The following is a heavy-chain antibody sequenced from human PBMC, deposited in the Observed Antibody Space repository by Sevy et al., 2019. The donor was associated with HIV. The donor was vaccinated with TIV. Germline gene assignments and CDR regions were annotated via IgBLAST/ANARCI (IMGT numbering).Heavy chain of an antibody. CDR2: IRRKASNYAT. CDR1: GFTFSGSD. J-gene: IGHJ4*02. Sequence: GGSLRLSCAASGFTFSGSDMHWVRQASGKGLEWVGRIRRKASNYATAYVASVKGRFTISRDDSKNTAYLQMNSLKIEDTAVYYCTSAPYDSSGYYNFDYWGQGIVVTVSS. V-gene: IGHV3-73*01. CDR3: TSAPYDSSGYYNFDY. D-gene: IGHD3-22*01.